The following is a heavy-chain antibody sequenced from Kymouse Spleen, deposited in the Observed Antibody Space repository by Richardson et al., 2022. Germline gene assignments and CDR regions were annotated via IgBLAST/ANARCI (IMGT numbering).Heavy chain of an antibody. CDR1: GFTFSGSA. Sequence: EVQLVESGGGLVQPGGSLKLSCAASGFTFSGSAMHWVRQASGKGLEWVGRIRSKANSYATAYAASVKGRFTISRDDSKNTAYLQMNSLKTEDTAVYYCTRKGSSGPYYYYYGMDVWGQGTTVTVSS. CDR2: IRSKANSYAT. D-gene: IGHD6-19*01. CDR3: TRKGSSGPYYYYYGMDV. V-gene: IGHV3-73*02. J-gene: IGHJ6*02.